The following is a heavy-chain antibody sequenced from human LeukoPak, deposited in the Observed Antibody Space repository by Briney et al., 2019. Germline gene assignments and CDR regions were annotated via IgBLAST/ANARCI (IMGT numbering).Heavy chain of an antibody. D-gene: IGHD2-8*02. CDR3: ARAIGCAGGVCLVAVDAFDI. V-gene: IGHV1-8*01. CDR1: GYTFINYD. J-gene: IGHJ3*02. CDR2: MNSNSGNT. Sequence: ASVKVSCKASGYTFINYDIMWVRQATGQGLEWMGWMNSNSGNTGYAQKFQGRVTMTRDTSMSTAYMELSSLRFEDTAVYYCARAIGCAGGVCLVAVDAFDIWGQGTMVTVSS.